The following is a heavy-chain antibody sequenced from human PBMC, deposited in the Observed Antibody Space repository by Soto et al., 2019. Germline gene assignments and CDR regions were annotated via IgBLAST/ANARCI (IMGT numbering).Heavy chain of an antibody. Sequence: GGSLRLSCAASGFTFSSYAMHWVRQAPGKGLEWVAVISYDGSNKYYADSVKGRFTISRDNSKNTLYLQMNSLRAEDTAVYYCARDRSTEYQPSGYSSGWYSGYFDYWGQGTLVTVSS. CDR3: ARDRSTEYQPSGYSSGWYSGYFDY. J-gene: IGHJ4*02. CDR2: ISYDGSNK. CDR1: GFTFSSYA. V-gene: IGHV3-30-3*01. D-gene: IGHD6-19*01.